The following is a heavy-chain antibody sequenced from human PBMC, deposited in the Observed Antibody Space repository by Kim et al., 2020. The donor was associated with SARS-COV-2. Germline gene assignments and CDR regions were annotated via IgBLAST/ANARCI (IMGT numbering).Heavy chain of an antibody. CDR2: ISYDGSNK. Sequence: GGSLRLSCAASGFTFSSYAMHWVRQAPGKGLEWVAVISYDGSNKYYADSVKGRFTISRDNSKNTLYLQMNSLRAEDTAVYYCARGRIPENFDYWGQGTL. D-gene: IGHD2-2*01. CDR1: GFTFSSYA. CDR3: ARGRIPENFDY. J-gene: IGHJ4*02. V-gene: IGHV3-30*04.